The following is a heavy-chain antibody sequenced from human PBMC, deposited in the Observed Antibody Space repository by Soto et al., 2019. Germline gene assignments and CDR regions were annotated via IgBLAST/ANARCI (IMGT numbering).Heavy chain of an antibody. CDR1: GFTFSHYA. Sequence: EVQLLESGGGLVQPGGSLRLSCAASGFTFSHYAMSWVRQAPGKGLEWVSSISSSGSSTYYADSVKGRVTISTDHSKNILYLKMDNLRVEDTAIYYCAMAGELYYFDYRGQGTLVSVSS. CDR2: ISSSGSST. D-gene: IGHD1-26*01. V-gene: IGHV3-23*01. CDR3: AMAGELYYFDY. J-gene: IGHJ4*02.